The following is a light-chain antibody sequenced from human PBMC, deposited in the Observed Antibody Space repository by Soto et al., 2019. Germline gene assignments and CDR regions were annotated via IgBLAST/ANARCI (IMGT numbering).Light chain of an antibody. J-gene: IGKJ5*01. CDR2: AAS. CDR1: QGIRND. CDR3: QQFNNLIT. V-gene: IGKV1-17*01. Sequence: DVQMTQSPSSLSASVGFRVTITCRASQGIRNDLGWYQQKPGKAPKRLIYAASSLQSGVPSRFSGSGSGTDFTLTISSLQPEDFATYYCQQFNNLITFGQGTRLEIK.